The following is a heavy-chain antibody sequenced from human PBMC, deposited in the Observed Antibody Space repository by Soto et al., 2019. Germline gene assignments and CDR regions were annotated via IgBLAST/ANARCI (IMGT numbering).Heavy chain of an antibody. CDR3: ARGTGNNWNYIWFDP. V-gene: IGHV3-30*03. CDR2: VSYDGNDK. D-gene: IGHD1-7*01. CDR1: GFTFSRYG. J-gene: IGHJ5*02. Sequence: PGGSLRLSCAASGFTFSRYGMHWVRQAPGKGLEWVAGVSYDGNDKDYADSVKGRLTISRDNSKNTAYLQMNSLRADDTAVYYCARGTGNNWNYIWFDPWGQGTLVTVSS.